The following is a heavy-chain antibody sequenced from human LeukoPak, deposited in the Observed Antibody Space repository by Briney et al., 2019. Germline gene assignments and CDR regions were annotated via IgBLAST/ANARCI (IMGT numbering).Heavy chain of an antibody. CDR2: ISSSSSYI. D-gene: IGHD3-16*01. CDR1: GFTFSSYS. Sequence: GSLRLSCAASGFTFSSYSMNWVRQAPGKGLEWVSSISSSSSYIYYADSVEGRFTISRDNAKNSLYLQMNSLRAEDTAVYYCARDLGGGGIFDYWGQGTLVTVSS. V-gene: IGHV3-21*01. CDR3: ARDLGGGGIFDY. J-gene: IGHJ4*02.